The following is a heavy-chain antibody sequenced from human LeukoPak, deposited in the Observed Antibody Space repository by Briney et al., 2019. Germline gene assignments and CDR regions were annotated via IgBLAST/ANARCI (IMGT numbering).Heavy chain of an antibody. CDR3: AAAAGDYWYFDP. J-gene: IGHJ2*01. V-gene: IGHV3-21*01. Sequence: GGSLRLSCAASGLTFSSYSMNWVRQAPGKGLEWVSSISSSSSYIYYADSVKGRFTISRDNAKNSLYLQMNSLRAEDTAVYYCAAAAGDYWYFDPWGRGTLVTVSS. D-gene: IGHD6-13*01. CDR1: GLTFSSYS. CDR2: ISSSSSYI.